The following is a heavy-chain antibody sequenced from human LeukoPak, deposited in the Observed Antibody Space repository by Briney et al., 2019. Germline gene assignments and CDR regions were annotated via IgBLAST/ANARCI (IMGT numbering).Heavy chain of an antibody. CDR1: GFTFSSYA. CDR2: ISYDGSNK. D-gene: IGHD5-18*01. V-gene: IGHV3-30-3*01. Sequence: GGSLRLSCAASGFTFSSYAMHWVRQAPGKGLEWVAVISYDGSNKYYADSVKGRFTISRDNSKNTLYLQMNSLRAEDTAVYYCARDNRISYGYVNYWGQGTLVTVSS. CDR3: ARDNRISYGYVNY. J-gene: IGHJ4*02.